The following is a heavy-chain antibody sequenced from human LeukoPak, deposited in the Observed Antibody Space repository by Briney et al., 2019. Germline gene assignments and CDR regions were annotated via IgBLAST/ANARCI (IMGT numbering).Heavy chain of an antibody. CDR3: ARDNNWNYPDY. D-gene: IGHD1-7*01. J-gene: IGHJ4*02. CDR2: ISGDGSST. Sequence: PGGSLRLSCAASGFTFSNHWMHWVRQAPGKGLVWVSRISGDGSSTRYADSVKGRFTISRDNAKNTLFLQMNGLRAEDTAVYYCARDNNWNYPDYWGQGTLVTVSS. CDR1: GFTFSNHW. V-gene: IGHV3-74*01.